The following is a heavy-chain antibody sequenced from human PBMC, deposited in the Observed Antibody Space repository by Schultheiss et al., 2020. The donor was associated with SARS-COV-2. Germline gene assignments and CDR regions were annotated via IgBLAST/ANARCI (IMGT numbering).Heavy chain of an antibody. D-gene: IGHD3-16*01. CDR1: GFTFSSYA. Sequence: GGSLRLSCAASGFTFSSYAMSWVRQAPGKGLEYVSAISSNGGSTYYADSVKGRFTISRDNSKNTLYLQMNSLRAEDTAVYYCARGLVPANGDSLDYWGQGTLVTVSS. CDR3: ARGLVPANGDSLDY. CDR2: ISSNGGST. V-gene: IGHV3-64*04. J-gene: IGHJ4*02.